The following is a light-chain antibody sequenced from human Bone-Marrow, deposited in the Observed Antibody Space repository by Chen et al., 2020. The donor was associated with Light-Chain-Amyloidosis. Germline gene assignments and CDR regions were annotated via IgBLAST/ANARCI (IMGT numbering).Light chain of an antibody. Sequence: DIVIPHTPDSLSVSRDDTTTISCKSSQNVLYSSNNKNYLAWYQQKPGQPPKLLIYWASTRESGVPDRFSGSGSGTDFTLTISSLQAEDVAVYYCQQYYSNPRTFGQGTKVEIK. V-gene: IGKV4-1*01. J-gene: IGKJ1*01. CDR2: WAS. CDR1: QNVLYSSNNKNY. CDR3: QQYYSNPRT.